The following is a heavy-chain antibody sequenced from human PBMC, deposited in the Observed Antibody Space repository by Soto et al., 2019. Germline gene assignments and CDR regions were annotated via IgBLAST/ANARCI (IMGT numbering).Heavy chain of an antibody. CDR2: IKSKTDGGTT. J-gene: IGHJ5*02. CDR1: GFTFSNAW. D-gene: IGHD7-27*01. Sequence: EAQLAESGGGLVKPGGSLRLSCAASGFTFSNAWRNWVRQAPGKGLEWVGHIKSKTDGGTTGYAAPVKGRFTISRDDSKNTLYLQMNSLKTEASAVYYCVTDRTGGINWFDPWGQGTLVTVSS. CDR3: VTDRTGGINWFDP. V-gene: IGHV3-15*07.